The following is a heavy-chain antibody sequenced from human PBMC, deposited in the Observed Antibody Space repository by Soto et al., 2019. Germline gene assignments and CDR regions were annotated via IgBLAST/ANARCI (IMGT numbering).Heavy chain of an antibody. CDR3: ARHFVAVVIKGWGY. Sequence: SETLSLTCTVSGGSISNYYWYWLRQPPVNGLEFIGTTYYNFNAYYNPSLRSRFSISFYTSKNHFSLKLISFTAAYTSVYYCARHFVAVVIKGWGYWGQGKLVTGSS. CDR1: GGSISNYY. CDR2: TYYNFNA. J-gene: IGHJ4*02. V-gene: IGHV4-59*04. D-gene: IGHD2-2*01.